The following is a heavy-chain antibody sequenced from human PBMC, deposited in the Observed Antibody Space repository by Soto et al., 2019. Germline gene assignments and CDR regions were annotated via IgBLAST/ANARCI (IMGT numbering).Heavy chain of an antibody. CDR1: GYSFTSYW. J-gene: IGHJ3*02. V-gene: IGHV5-51*01. Sequence: GESLKISCKGSGYSFTSYWIGWVRQMPGKGLEWMGIIYPGDSDTRYSPSFQGQVTISADKSISTAYLQWSSLKASDTAMYYCAILVRPYYDFWSIEGAFDIWGKGTMVTVSS. D-gene: IGHD3-3*01. CDR3: AILVRPYYDFWSIEGAFDI. CDR2: IYPGDSDT.